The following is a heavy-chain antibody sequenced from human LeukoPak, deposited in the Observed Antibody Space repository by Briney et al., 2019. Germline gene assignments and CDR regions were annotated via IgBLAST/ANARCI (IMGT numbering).Heavy chain of an antibody. J-gene: IGHJ4*02. Sequence: SETLSLTCTVSSGSISSSSYYWGWIRQPPGKGLQWIGTIYYNGAPQYNPSLKSRVTISVDTYKNQFSLKLTSVTPRDTAGYLFAREDRVGAKTGGDQRGQGTLVTVSS. CDR1: SGSISSSSYY. CDR3: AREDRVGAKTGGDQ. V-gene: IGHV4-39*01. CDR2: IYYNGAP. D-gene: IGHD1-26*01.